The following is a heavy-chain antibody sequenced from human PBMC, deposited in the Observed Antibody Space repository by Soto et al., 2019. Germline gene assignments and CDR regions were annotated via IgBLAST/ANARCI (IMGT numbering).Heavy chain of an antibody. CDR2: ISSSGSTI. CDR1: GFTFSDYY. J-gene: IGHJ2*01. V-gene: IGHV3-11*01. Sequence: QVQLVESGGGLVKPGGSLRLSCAASGFTFSDYYMSWIRQAPGKGLEWVSYISSSGSTIYYADSVKGRFTISRDNAKXSLXLQMNSLRAEDTAVYYCARDSEDALKAGSYWYFDLWGRGTLVTVSS. CDR3: ARDSEDALKAGSYWYFDL.